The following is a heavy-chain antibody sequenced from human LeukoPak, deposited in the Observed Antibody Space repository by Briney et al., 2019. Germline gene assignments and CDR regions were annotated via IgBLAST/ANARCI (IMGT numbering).Heavy chain of an antibody. V-gene: IGHV1-69*01. CDR2: IIPIFGTA. Sequence: GASVKVSCKASGGTFSSYAISWVRQAPGQGLEWMGGIIPIFGTANYAQKFQGRVTITADESTSTAYMELSSLRSEDTAVYYCASTPSSGSYQDWGQEPWSPSPQ. D-gene: IGHD1-26*01. J-gene: IGHJ4*01. CDR1: GGTFSSYA. CDR3: ASTPSSGSYQD.